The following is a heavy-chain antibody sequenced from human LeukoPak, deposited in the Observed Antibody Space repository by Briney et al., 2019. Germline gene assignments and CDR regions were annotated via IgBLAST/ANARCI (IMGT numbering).Heavy chain of an antibody. CDR2: ISGSGGST. D-gene: IGHD6-13*01. Sequence: QSGGSLRLSCAASGFTFSGYAMSWVRQAPGKGLEWVSAISGSGGSTYYADSVKGRFTISRDNSKNTLYLQMNSLRAEDTAVYYCAKVPSSWYYFDYWGQGTLVTVSS. V-gene: IGHV3-23*01. CDR1: GFTFSGYA. J-gene: IGHJ4*02. CDR3: AKVPSSWYYFDY.